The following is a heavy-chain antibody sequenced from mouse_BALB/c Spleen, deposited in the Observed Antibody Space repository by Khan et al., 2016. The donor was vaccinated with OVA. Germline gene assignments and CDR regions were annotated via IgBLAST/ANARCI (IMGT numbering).Heavy chain of an antibody. J-gene: IGHJ3*01. CDR3: ARSTYRYAFVY. D-gene: IGHD2-14*01. CDR1: GDSITSGY. CDR2: IIYTGYT. V-gene: IGHV3-8*02. Sequence: EVQLQESGPSLVKPSQTLSLTCSVTGDSITSGYWNWIRKFPGNKLEYMGYIIYTGYTYYNPSLKSRISITRHTSKNQYYLHLNSVTDEDTASYYCARSTYRYAFVYWGQGTLVTVSA.